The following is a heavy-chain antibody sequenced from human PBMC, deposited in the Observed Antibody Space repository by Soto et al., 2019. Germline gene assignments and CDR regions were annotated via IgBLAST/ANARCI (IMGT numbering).Heavy chain of an antibody. CDR3: ERDVWFSLDS. Sequence: GSLRVSCVASGFIFRNDYMSWVRQAPGKGLEWVAKTNKDGSEAYYVDSLEGRFTISRDNAKNLLFLEMKSLRVDDTAVYYCERDVWFSLDSWGRGTVVTVSS. CDR1: GFIFRNDY. J-gene: IGHJ4*02. D-gene: IGHD3-9*01. CDR2: TNKDGSEA. V-gene: IGHV3-7*03.